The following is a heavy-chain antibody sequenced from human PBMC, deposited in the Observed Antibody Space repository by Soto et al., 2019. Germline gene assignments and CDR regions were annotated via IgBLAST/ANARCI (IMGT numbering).Heavy chain of an antibody. J-gene: IGHJ4*02. D-gene: IGHD1-1*01. CDR3: ARGRYGDY. CDR1: GYTFTSYG. Sequence: QVHLVQSGAEVKKPGASVKVSCKASGYTFTSYGITWVRQAPGQGLEWMGWISAHNGNTDYAQKLQGRVIVTRDTSTSTAYMELRILRSDDTAVYYCARGRYGDYWGQGALVPVSS. V-gene: IGHV1-18*01. CDR2: ISAHNGNT.